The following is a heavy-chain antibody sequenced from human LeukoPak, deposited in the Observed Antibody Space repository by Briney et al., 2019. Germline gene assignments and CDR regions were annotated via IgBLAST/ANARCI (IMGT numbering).Heavy chain of an antibody. Sequence: SETLSLTCTVSGVSLSSYSWSWIRQPPGKGQEWIGYIYYSGSTNYNPSLKSRVTISVDTSKNQFSLKLSSVTAADTAVYYCARVRGVDYGMDVWGQGTTVTVSS. D-gene: IGHD3-10*01. CDR2: IYYSGST. CDR1: GVSLSSYS. J-gene: IGHJ6*02. CDR3: ARVRGVDYGMDV. V-gene: IGHV4-59*01.